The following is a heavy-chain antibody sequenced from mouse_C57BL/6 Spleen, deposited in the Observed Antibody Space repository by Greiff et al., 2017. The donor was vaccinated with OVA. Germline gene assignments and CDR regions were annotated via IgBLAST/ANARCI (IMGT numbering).Heavy chain of an antibody. J-gene: IGHJ2*01. CDR3: ARSPLTGTGDY. CDR2: IYPGDGDT. V-gene: IGHV1-80*01. D-gene: IGHD4-1*01. CDR1: GYAFSSYW. Sequence: VQLQQSGAELVKPGASVKISCKASGYAFSSYWMNWVKQRPGQGLEWIGQIYPGDGDTNYNGKFKGKATLTADKSSSTAYMPLSSLTSEDSAVYFCARSPLTGTGDYWGQGTTLTVSS.